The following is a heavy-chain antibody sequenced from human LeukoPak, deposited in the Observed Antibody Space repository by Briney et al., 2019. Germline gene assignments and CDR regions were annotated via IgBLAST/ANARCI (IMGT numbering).Heavy chain of an antibody. Sequence: PGGSLRLSCAASGFSFSNYWMHWVRQAPGKGLVWVSRINSDGRSTSYADSVKGRFTISRDNAKNTLSLQMNSLRAEDTALYYCARDPRDCSGGNCYSGHNWFDPWGQGTLVTVSS. CDR1: GFSFSNYW. CDR2: INSDGRST. CDR3: ARDPRDCSGGNCYSGHNWFDP. D-gene: IGHD2-15*01. V-gene: IGHV3-74*01. J-gene: IGHJ5*02.